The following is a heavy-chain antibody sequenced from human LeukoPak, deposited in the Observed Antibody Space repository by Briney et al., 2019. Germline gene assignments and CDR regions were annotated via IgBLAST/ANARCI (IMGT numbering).Heavy chain of an antibody. J-gene: IGHJ5*02. V-gene: IGHV1-2*02. Sequence: GASVKVSCKASGYTFTGYYMHWVRQAPGQGLEWMGWINPNSGGTNYAQKFQGRVTMTRDTSISTAYMELSRLRSDDTAVYYCARVIVGDTAKTNWFDPWGQGTLVTVSS. D-gene: IGHD5-18*01. CDR3: ARVIVGDTAKTNWFDP. CDR2: INPNSGGT. CDR1: GYTFTGYY.